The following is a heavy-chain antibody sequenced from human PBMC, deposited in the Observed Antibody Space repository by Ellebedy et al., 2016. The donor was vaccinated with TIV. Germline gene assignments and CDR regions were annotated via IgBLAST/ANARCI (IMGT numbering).Heavy chain of an antibody. CDR1: GGSMTTPTHF. Sequence: MPSETLSLTCGVSGGSMTTPTHFWGWIRQPPGKGLEWLGSLYYSRTTYYNLSLGSRVTISLDTSKKHVSLSLASVTAADTAVYYCARGFCSPTSCLDCGGGTCDYNLFDTWGQGTLVTVSS. CDR2: LYYSRTT. CDR3: ARGFCSPTSCLDCGGGTCDYNLFDT. V-gene: IGHV4-39*07. J-gene: IGHJ4*02. D-gene: IGHD2-2*01.